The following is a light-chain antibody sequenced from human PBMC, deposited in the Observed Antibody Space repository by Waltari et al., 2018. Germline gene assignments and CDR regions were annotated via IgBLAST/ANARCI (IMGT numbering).Light chain of an antibody. CDR3: VAWDDSLSATV. CDR2: RND. CDR1: SSTIGSNY. Sequence: QSVLTQPPSASGTPGQRVTISCSGSSSTIGSNYVYWYQHLPGTAPKLLIYRNDQRPSGVPDRFSGSKSGTSASLAISELRSEDEADYSCVAWDDSLSATVFGGGTKLTVL. V-gene: IGLV1-47*01. J-gene: IGLJ3*02.